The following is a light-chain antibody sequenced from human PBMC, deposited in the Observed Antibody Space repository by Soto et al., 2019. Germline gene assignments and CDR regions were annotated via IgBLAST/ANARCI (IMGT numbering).Light chain of an antibody. CDR3: QLYNSFHPLT. J-gene: IGKJ4*01. V-gene: IGKV1-5*03. CDR1: QTISSW. Sequence: DIQMTQSPSTLSASVGDRVTITCRASQTISSWLAWYQQKPGKAPKLLIYKASTLESGVPSRISGDGSGTEFTLTISSLQPDDSATYYCQLYNSFHPLTFGGGTKLEIK. CDR2: KAS.